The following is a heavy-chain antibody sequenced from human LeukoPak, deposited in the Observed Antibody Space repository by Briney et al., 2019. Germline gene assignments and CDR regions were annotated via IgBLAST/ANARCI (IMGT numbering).Heavy chain of an antibody. D-gene: IGHD3-9*01. CDR1: GGSFSGYY. CDR3: ASLLTGYFDY. J-gene: IGHJ4*02. V-gene: IGHV4-34*01. CDR2: INHSGST. Sequence: SETLSLTCAVYGGSFSGYYWSWIRQPPGKGLEWIGEINHSGSTNYNPSLKSRVTISVDKSKNQFSLKLSSVTAADTAVYYCASLLTGYFDYWGQGTLVTVSS.